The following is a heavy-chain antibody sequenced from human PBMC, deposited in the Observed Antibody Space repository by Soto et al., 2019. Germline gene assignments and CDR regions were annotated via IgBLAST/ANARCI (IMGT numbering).Heavy chain of an antibody. Sequence: PSETLSLTCTVSGGSISSGGYYWSWIRQHPGKGLEWIGYIYYSGSTYYNPSLKSRVTISVDTSKNQFSLKLSSVTAADTAVYYCAAYFDWFHYFFDYRGQGSSVIVSS. V-gene: IGHV4-31*03. CDR2: IYYSGST. CDR3: AAYFDWFHYFFDY. D-gene: IGHD3-9*01. J-gene: IGHJ4*02. CDR1: GGSISSGGYY.